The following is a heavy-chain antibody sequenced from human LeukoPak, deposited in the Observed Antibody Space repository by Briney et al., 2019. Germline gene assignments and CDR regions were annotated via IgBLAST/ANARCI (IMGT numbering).Heavy chain of an antibody. CDR2: ISYDGSNK. V-gene: IGHV3-30*18. CDR3: AKDRGDFDY. J-gene: IGHJ4*02. D-gene: IGHD2-15*01. Sequence: GGSLRLSCAASGFTFSDYYMSWIRQAPGKGLEWVAVISYDGSNKYYADSVKGRFTISRDNSKNTLYLQMNSLRAEDTAVYYCAKDRGDFDYWGQGTLVTVSS. CDR1: GFTFSDYY.